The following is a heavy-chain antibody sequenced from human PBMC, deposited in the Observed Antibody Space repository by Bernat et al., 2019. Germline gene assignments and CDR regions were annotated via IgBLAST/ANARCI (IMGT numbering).Heavy chain of an antibody. CDR3: AKDSADSSGWYTTLYYYGMDV. CDR2: ISGSGGST. CDR1: GFTFSSYA. D-gene: IGHD6-19*01. Sequence: EVQLLESGGGLVQPGGSLRLSCAASGFTFSSYAMSWVRQAPGKGLEWVSAISGSGGSTYYADSVKGRFTLSRDNSKNTLYLQMNSLRAEDTAVYYCAKDSADSSGWYTTLYYYGMDVWGQGTTVTVSS. J-gene: IGHJ6*02. V-gene: IGHV3-23*01.